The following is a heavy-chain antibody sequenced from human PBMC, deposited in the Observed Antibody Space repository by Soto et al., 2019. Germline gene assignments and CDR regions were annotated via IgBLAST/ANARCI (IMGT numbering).Heavy chain of an antibody. Sequence: PGGSLRLSCAASGFTFSGYAMSWVRQAPGRGLEGVSAISGSGGSTFYADSVKGRFTISRDNSKDTMYLQMHSLRAEDTAVYYCAKATYYDFWSGSGTFDYCGLGALVTVSS. CDR3: AKATYYDFWSGSGTFDY. J-gene: IGHJ4*02. CDR1: GFTFSGYA. CDR2: ISGSGGST. V-gene: IGHV3-23*01. D-gene: IGHD3-3*01.